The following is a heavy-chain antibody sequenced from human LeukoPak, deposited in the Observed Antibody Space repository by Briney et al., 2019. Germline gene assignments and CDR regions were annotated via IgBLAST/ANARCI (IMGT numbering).Heavy chain of an antibody. D-gene: IGHD1-26*01. CDR3: AKSRIVGATGDAFDI. J-gene: IGHJ3*02. CDR2: ISWNSGSI. CDR1: GFTFDDYA. Sequence: GGSLRLSCAASGFTFDDYAMHWVRQAPGKGLEWVSGISWNSGSIGYADSVKGRFTISRDNAKNSLYLQMNSLRAEDTAVYYCAKSRIVGATGDAFDIWGQGTMVTVSS. V-gene: IGHV3-9*01.